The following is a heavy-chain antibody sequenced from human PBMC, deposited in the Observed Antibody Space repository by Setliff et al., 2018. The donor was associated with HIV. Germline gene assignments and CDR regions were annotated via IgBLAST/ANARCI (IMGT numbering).Heavy chain of an antibody. CDR3: ARDRRYCTSTSCYRNWFDP. V-gene: IGHV7-4-1*02. D-gene: IGHD2-2*02. Sequence: ASVKVSCKASGYTFTSYAMNWVRQAPGQGLEWMGWINTNTGNPTYAQGFTGQFVFSLDTSVSTAYLQISSLKAEDTAVYYCARDRRYCTSTSCYRNWFDPWGQGTLVTVS. CDR1: GYTFTSYA. J-gene: IGHJ5*02. CDR2: INTNTGNP.